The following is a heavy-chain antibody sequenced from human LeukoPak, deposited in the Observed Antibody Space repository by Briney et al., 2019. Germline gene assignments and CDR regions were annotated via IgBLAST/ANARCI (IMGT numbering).Heavy chain of an antibody. CDR3: ARVGCFSSTSCYRGSDY. Sequence: PGGSLRLSCAASGFTFSSYEMNWVRQAPGKGLEWVPYISSSGSTIYYADSVKGRFTISRDNAKNSLYLQMNSLRAEDTAVYYCARVGCFSSTSCYRGSDYWGQGTLVTVSS. D-gene: IGHD2-2*01. J-gene: IGHJ4*02. CDR2: ISSSGSTI. CDR1: GFTFSSYE. V-gene: IGHV3-48*03.